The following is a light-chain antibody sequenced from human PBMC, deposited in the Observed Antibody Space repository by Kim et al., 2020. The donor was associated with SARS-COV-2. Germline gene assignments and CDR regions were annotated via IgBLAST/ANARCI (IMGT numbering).Light chain of an antibody. CDR2: ANT. Sequence: GITISCTGSNSNIGAGDDVHWYQQLPGTAPKLLIYANTNRPSGVPGRFSAFKSGTSSSLAITGLQSVDEANYYCQSYDTSLSAWVFGGGTQLTVL. V-gene: IGLV1-40*01. CDR1: NSNIGAGDD. CDR3: QSYDTSLSAWV. J-gene: IGLJ3*02.